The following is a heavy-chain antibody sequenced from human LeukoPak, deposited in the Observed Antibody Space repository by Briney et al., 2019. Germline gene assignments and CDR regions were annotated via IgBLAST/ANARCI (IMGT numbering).Heavy chain of an antibody. CDR1: GGSISSFY. CDR2: IYTTGST. Sequence: SETLSLTCTVSGGSISSFYWSWIRQPAGKGLEWIGHIYTTGSTKYNPSLKSRVTMSVDTSRNQLSLKLSSVTAADTAVYYCARVRRFGDARGAMDLWGQGTTVIVSS. CDR3: ARVRRFGDARGAMDL. D-gene: IGHD3-16*01. J-gene: IGHJ6*02. V-gene: IGHV4-4*07.